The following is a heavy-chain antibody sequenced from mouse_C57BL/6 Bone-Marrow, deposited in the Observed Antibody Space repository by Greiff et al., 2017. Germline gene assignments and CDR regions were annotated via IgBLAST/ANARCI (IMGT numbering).Heavy chain of an antibody. J-gene: IGHJ4*01. V-gene: IGHV1-81*01. Sequence: QVQLQQSGAELARPGASVKLSCKASGYTFTRYGISWVKQSTGQGLEWIGEIYPRSGNTYYNEKFKGMATLTADKSSITAYMDLRNLTSQASAVYFCSRNGYYANYSAMDYWGQGTSVTVSS. D-gene: IGHD2-3*01. CDR3: SRNGYYANYSAMDY. CDR1: GYTFTRYG. CDR2: IYPRSGNT.